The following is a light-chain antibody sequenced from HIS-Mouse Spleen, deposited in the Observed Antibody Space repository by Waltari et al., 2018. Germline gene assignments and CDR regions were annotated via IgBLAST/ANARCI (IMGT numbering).Light chain of an antibody. V-gene: IGLV3-27*01. CDR2: KDS. Sequence: SYELTQPSSVSVSPGQTARITCSGDVLATNTYARWFQQKPGQAPVLVIYKDSERPSGIPERFSGSSSGTTVTLTISGAQVEDEADYYCYSAADNSGVFGGGTKLTVL. CDR1: VLATNTY. J-gene: IGLJ2*01. CDR3: YSAADNSGV.